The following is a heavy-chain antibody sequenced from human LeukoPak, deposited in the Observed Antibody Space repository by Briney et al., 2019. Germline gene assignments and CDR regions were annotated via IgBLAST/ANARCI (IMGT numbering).Heavy chain of an antibody. CDR2: INHSGST. D-gene: IGHD3-10*01. V-gene: IGHV4-34*01. Sequence: SETLSLTCTVSGGSISSYYWSWIRQPPGKGLEWIGEINHSGSTNYNPSLKSRVTISVDTSKNQFSLKLSSVTAADTAVYYCARDLLLSSVFDPWGQGTLVTVSS. CDR1: GGSISSYY. CDR3: ARDLLLSSVFDP. J-gene: IGHJ5*02.